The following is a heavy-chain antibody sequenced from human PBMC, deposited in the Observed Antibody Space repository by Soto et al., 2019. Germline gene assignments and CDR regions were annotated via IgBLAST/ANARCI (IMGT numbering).Heavy chain of an antibody. CDR2: ISSSSSYI. D-gene: IGHD5-12*01. J-gene: IGHJ6*02. V-gene: IGHV3-21*01. CDR3: ARVGGGATLFYYYYGMDV. CDR1: GFTFSSYS. Sequence: GGSLRLSCAASGFTFSSYSMNWVRQAPGKGLEWVSSISSSSSYIYYADSVKGRFTISRDNAKNSLYLQMNSLRAEDTAVYYCARVGGGATLFYYYYGMDVWGQGTTVTVSS.